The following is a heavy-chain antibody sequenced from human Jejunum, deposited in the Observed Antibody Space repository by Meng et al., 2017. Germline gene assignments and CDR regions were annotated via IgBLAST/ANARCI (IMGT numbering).Heavy chain of an antibody. CDR1: GSTYSNYI. CDR2: INTKTGSP. V-gene: IGHV7-4-1*02. CDR3: ARVITPGQGDFAN. D-gene: IGHD4-23*01. Sequence: QLQLLQFYVCSKNTWAAVKVSCKASGSTYSNYIMSWVRPARGQGLGWMGWINTKTGSPAYAQGFTGRFVFSLDTSVSTAYLQISSLKADDTAVYYCARVITPGQGDFANWGQGTLVTVSS. J-gene: IGHJ4*02.